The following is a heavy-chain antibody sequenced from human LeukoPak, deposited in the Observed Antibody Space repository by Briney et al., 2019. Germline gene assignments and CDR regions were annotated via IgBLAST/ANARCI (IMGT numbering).Heavy chain of an antibody. J-gene: IGHJ3*02. V-gene: IGHV3-21*01. D-gene: IGHD3-22*01. CDR2: ISSSSSYI. CDR1: GFTFSSYS. CDR3: ARSRITMIGGGAFDI. Sequence: GGSLRLSCAASGFTFSSYSMNWVRQAPRKGLEWVSSISSSSSYIYYADSVKGRFTISRDNAKNSLYLQMNSLRAEDTAVYYCARSRITMIGGGAFDIWGQGTMVTVSS.